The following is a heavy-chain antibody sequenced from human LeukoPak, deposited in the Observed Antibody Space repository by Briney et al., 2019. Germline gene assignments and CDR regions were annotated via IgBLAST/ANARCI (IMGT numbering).Heavy chain of an antibody. J-gene: IGHJ4*02. D-gene: IGHD1-26*01. CDR3: ARHPYSGSSHFDY. CDR1: GYIFTGYY. Sequence: GASVKVSCKASGYIFTGYYMHWVRQAPGQGLEWMGWINPNSGGTNSAQKFQGRVTMTRDTSISTAYMELSRLTSDDTAVYYCARHPYSGSSHFDYWGQGTLVTVSS. CDR2: INPNSGGT. V-gene: IGHV1-2*02.